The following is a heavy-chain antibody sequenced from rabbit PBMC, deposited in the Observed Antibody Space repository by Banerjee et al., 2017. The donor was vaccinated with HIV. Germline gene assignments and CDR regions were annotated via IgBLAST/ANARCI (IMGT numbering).Heavy chain of an antibody. CDR1: GFSFSSNSY. V-gene: IGHV1S45*01. CDR2: IYTSSGST. Sequence: QEQLEESGGDLVKPGASLTLTCTASGFSFSSNSYMCWVRQAPGKGLELIACIYTSSGSTWYATWAKGRFTISKTSSTTVTLQMTSLTAADTATYFCTREGDLWGPGTLVTVS. CDR3: TREGDL. J-gene: IGHJ4*01.